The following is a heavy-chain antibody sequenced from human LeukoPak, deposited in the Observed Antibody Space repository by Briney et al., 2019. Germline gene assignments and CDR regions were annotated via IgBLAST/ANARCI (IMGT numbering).Heavy chain of an antibody. CDR2: INHSGST. V-gene: IGHV4-34*01. CDR1: GGSFSGYY. Sequence: PSETLSLTCAVYGGSFSGYYWSWIRQPPGKGLEWIGEINHSGSTNYNPSLKSRVTISVDTSKNQFSLKLSSVTAADTAVYYCAREIAVDYFDYWGQETLVTVSS. D-gene: IGHD6-19*01. J-gene: IGHJ4*02. CDR3: AREIAVDYFDY.